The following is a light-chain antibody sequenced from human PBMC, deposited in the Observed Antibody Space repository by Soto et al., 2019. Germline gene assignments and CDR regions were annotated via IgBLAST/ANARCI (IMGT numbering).Light chain of an antibody. CDR2: DAS. J-gene: IGKJ3*01. Sequence: EIVLTQSPATLSLSPGERATLSCRASQSVSSYLAWYQQKPGQAPRLLIYDASNRATGIPARFSGSGSGTDFTLTISSLEPEDFAVYYCQQRSNWFTFSPGTKVDIK. CDR3: QQRSNWFT. CDR1: QSVSSY. V-gene: IGKV3-11*01.